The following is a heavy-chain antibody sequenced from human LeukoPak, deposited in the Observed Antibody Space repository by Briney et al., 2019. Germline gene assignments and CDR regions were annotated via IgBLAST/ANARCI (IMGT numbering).Heavy chain of an antibody. V-gene: IGHV5-51*01. CDR1: GYSFTSYW. Sequence: GESLKISCKGSGYSFTSYWIGWVRQMPGKGLEWMGIIYPGGSDTRYSPSFQGQVTISADKSISTAYLQWSSLKASDTAMYYCARSSPIEYSSMTFDYWGQGTLVTVSS. D-gene: IGHD6-6*01. CDR3: ARSSPIEYSSMTFDY. J-gene: IGHJ4*02. CDR2: IYPGGSDT.